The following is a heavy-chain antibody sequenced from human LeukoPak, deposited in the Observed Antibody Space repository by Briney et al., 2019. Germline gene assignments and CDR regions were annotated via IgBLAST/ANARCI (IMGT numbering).Heavy chain of an antibody. Sequence: PSQTLSLTCTVSGGSISSGDYYWSWIRQPPGKGLEWIGYIYYSGSTLYNPSLKTRVTISLDTSKNQFSLKLSSVTAADTAVYYCARDGNGRYDYPFDYWGQGTLVTVSS. CDR3: ARDGNGRYDYPFDY. CDR1: GGSISSGDYY. D-gene: IGHD5-12*01. V-gene: IGHV4-30-4*01. CDR2: IYYSGST. J-gene: IGHJ4*02.